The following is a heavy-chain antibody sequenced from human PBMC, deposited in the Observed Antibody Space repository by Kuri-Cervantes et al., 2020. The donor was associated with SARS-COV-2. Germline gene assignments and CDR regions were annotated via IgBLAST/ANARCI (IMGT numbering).Heavy chain of an antibody. D-gene: IGHD6-13*01. CDR2: IYSGGST. J-gene: IGHJ2*01. CDR1: GFTVSSNY. CDR3: ARDWAAAGSGDMWYFDL. V-gene: IGHV3-53*01. Sequence: ETLSLTCAASGFTVSSNYMSWVRQAPGKGLEWVSVIYSGGSTYYADSVKGRFTISGDNSKNTLYLQMNSLKTEDTAVYYCARDWAAAGSGDMWYFDLWGRGTLVTVSS.